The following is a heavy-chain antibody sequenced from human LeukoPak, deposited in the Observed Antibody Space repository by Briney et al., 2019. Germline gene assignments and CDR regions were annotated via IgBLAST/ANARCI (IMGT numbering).Heavy chain of an antibody. CDR2: ISGSGSDM. V-gene: IGHV3-11*01. CDR3: STDPRLLIY. CDR1: GFGFSNFW. Sequence: GGSLRLSCAASGFGFSNFWMTWIRQTPGKGLEWLAYISGSGSDMYYADSVKGRFTISRDNAKNSLYLQMNSLRPDDTALYYCSTDPRLLIYWGHGTLVTVSS. D-gene: IGHD2-8*01. J-gene: IGHJ4*01.